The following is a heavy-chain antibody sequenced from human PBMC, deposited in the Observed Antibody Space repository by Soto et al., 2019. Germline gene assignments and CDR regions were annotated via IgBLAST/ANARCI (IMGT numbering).Heavy chain of an antibody. CDR2: IKYDGSST. CDR3: ARGAAGYYYMDV. D-gene: IGHD6-25*01. Sequence: PGGSLRLSCAASGFTFSSYWMHWVRQAPGKGLVWVSRIKYDGSSTSYADSVKGRFTISRDNARNTVYLQMNSLGAEDTGLYYCARGAAGYYYMDVWARGTTVTVSS. CDR1: GFTFSSYW. J-gene: IGHJ6*03. V-gene: IGHV3-74*01.